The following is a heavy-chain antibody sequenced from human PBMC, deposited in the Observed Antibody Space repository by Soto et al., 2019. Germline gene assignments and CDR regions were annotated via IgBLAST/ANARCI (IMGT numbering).Heavy chain of an antibody. Sequence: GGSLRLSCAASGFTFSSYGMHWVRQAPGKGLEWVAAISYDVSNKYYADSVKGRFTISRDNSKNTLYLQMNSLSAEDAAVYYCAKGPPYSGGWLWGLWFGPWGQGTLVTVSS. V-gene: IGHV3-30*18. CDR1: GFTFSSYG. CDR2: ISYDVSNK. CDR3: AKGPPYSGGWLWGLWFGP. J-gene: IGHJ5*02. D-gene: IGHD6-19*01.